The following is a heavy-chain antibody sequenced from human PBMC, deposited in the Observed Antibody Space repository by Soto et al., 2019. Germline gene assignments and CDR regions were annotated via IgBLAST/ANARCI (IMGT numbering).Heavy chain of an antibody. J-gene: IGHJ4*02. CDR2: IYYSGST. D-gene: IGHD2-15*01. CDR3: ATSVVVAATAFNY. CDR1: GGSISSGGYY. V-gene: IGHV4-31*03. Sequence: SETLSLTCTVSGGSISSGGYYWSWIRQHPGKGLEWIGYIYYSGSTYYNPSLKSRVTISVDTSKNQFSLKLSSVTAADTAVYYCATSVVVAATAFNYWGQGTLVTVSS.